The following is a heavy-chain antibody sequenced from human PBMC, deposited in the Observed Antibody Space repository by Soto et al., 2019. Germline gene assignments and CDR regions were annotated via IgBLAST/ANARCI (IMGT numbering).Heavy chain of an antibody. CDR2: ISGTGGST. CDR1: GFTFSSYV. Sequence: GGSLRLSCATSGFTFSSYVVSWVRQAPGKGLEWVSAISGTGGSTYYADSVKGRFTISRDNSKNTLYLQINSLRAEDTAVYYCVKAPPDDFWTFDYWGRGTLVTVSS. CDR3: VKAPPDDFWTFDY. J-gene: IGHJ4*02. V-gene: IGHV3-23*01. D-gene: IGHD3-3*01.